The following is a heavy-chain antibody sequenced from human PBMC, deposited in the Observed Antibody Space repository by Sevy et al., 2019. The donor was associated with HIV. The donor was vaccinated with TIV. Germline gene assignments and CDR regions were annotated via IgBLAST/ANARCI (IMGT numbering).Heavy chain of an antibody. CDR2: VSSSGSTI. D-gene: IGHD1-26*01. CDR1: GFTFSDYY. J-gene: IGHJ4*02. CDR3: ARDSVEMATIAGYNLAGAVDY. V-gene: IGHV3-11*01. Sequence: AGSLRLSCAASGFTFSDYYMSWIRQAPGKGLEWVSYVSSSGSTIYYADSVKGRFTISRDNAKNSLYLQMNSLRAEDTAVYYCARDSVEMATIAGYNLAGAVDYWGQGTLVTVSS.